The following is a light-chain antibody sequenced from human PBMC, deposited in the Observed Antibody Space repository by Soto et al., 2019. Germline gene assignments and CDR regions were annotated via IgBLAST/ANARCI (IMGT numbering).Light chain of an antibody. Sequence: DIVMTQSPDSLAVSLGERATINCKSSQSLLYSFNNKNPLAWYQQKPGQPPKLLIYWASTRESGVPDRFRGSGSWKDFTFPISSLQAEDVAIYYCQQYHTTPVTFGRGTKVEVK. V-gene: IGKV4-1*01. CDR2: WAS. J-gene: IGKJ1*01. CDR3: QQYHTTPVT. CDR1: QSLLYSFNNKNP.